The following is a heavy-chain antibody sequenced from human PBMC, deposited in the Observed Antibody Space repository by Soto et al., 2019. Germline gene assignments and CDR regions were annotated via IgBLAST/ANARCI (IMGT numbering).Heavy chain of an antibody. D-gene: IGHD5-18*01. CDR3: AGGDRIQLWLVRY. Sequence: QVQLQESGPGLVKPSETLSLTCTVSGGSVSSDSYYWSWIRQPPGKGLEWIGYMYYSGRSKYNPSLRSRVTISVYTSKNPCSLKLNSVTAADTAVYSCAGGDRIQLWLVRYWGQGSLVTVA. CDR1: GGSVSSDSYY. J-gene: IGHJ4*02. CDR2: MYYSGRS. V-gene: IGHV4-61*01.